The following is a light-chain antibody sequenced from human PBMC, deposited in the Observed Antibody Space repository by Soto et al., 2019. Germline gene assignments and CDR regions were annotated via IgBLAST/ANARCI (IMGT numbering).Light chain of an antibody. CDR3: QSYDSRLRV. J-gene: IGLJ2*01. CDR2: GNS. CDR1: SSNIGAGYD. Sequence: QSVLTQPPSVSGAPGQRVTISCTGSSSNIGAGYDVHWYQQLPGTAPKLLIYGNSKRPSGVPDRFSGSKSGTSASLAITGLQAEDEADYYCQSYDSRLRVVGGGTKLTVL. V-gene: IGLV1-40*01.